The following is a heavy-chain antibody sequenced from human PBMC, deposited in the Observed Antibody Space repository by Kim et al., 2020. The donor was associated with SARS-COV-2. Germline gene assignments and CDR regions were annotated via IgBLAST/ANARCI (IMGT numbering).Heavy chain of an antibody. V-gene: IGHV3-49*02. CDR3: TRDDNYYYDSSGQGDY. Sequence: SVKGRFTISRDDSKSIAYLQMNSLKTEDTAVYYCTRDDNYYYDSSGQGDYWGQGTLVTVSS. J-gene: IGHJ4*02. D-gene: IGHD3-22*01.